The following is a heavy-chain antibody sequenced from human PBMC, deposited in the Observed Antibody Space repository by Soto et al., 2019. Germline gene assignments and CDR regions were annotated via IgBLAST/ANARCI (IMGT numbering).Heavy chain of an antibody. CDR2: IKTDGSII. J-gene: IGHJ2*01. D-gene: IGHD1-26*01. V-gene: IGHV3-74*01. CDR3: ARVGQGAWYFDL. Sequence: EVQLVESGGGLVQPGGSLRLSCAASGFSFSSYWMHWVSQAPGKGLVWVSRIKTDGSIITYADSVKGRFTISRDNAKNPLYLQMNTLLAEDTAVYYCARVGQGAWYFDLWGRGTLVTVSS. CDR1: GFSFSSYW.